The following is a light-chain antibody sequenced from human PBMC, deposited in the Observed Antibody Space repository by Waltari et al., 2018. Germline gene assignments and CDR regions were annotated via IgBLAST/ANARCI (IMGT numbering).Light chain of an antibody. CDR1: SSNIGSNT. CDR2: SNN. J-gene: IGLJ2*01. Sequence: QPVLTQPPSASGTPGPRVTIPCSGSSSNIGSNTLTWYQQLPGPAPKSLVYSNNQRPSGVPDLFSGSKSGTSASLAISGLQSEDEADYYCAAWDDSLNGVVFGGGTKLTVL. CDR3: AAWDDSLNGVV. V-gene: IGLV1-44*01.